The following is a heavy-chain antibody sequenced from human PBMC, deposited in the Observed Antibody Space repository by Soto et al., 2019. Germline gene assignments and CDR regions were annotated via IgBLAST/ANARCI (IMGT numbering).Heavy chain of an antibody. CDR1: GFTFSSYS. CDR2: ISSSSSYI. D-gene: IGHD3-10*01. V-gene: IGHV3-21*01. Sequence: EVQLVESGGGLVKPGGSLRLSCAASGFTFSSYSMNWVRQAPGKGLEWVSSISSSSSYIYYADSVKGRFTISRDNAKNSLYLQMNSLRAEDTAVYYCAIDVTMVRGVYYYYYYGMDVWGQGTTVTVSS. CDR3: AIDVTMVRGVYYYYYYGMDV. J-gene: IGHJ6*02.